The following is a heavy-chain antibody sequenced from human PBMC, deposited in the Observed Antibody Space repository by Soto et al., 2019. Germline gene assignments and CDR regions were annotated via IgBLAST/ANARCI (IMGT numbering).Heavy chain of an antibody. CDR2: INPSGGST. J-gene: IGHJ5*02. V-gene: IGHV1-46*03. CDR3: ARDPTYYDFWSGYYNWFDP. D-gene: IGHD3-3*01. Sequence: GASVKVSCKASGYTFTIYYMHWVRQAPGQGLEWMGIINPSGGSTSYAQKFQGRVTMTRDTSTSTVYMELSSLRSEDTAVYYCARDPTYYDFWSGYYNWFDPWGQGTLVTVSS. CDR1: GYTFTIYY.